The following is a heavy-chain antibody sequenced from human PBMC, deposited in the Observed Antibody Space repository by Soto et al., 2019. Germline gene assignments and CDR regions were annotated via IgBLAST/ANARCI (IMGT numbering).Heavy chain of an antibody. CDR1: GYTFTGYA. J-gene: IGHJ4*02. V-gene: IGHV1-3*05. CDR2: INAGNGNT. D-gene: IGHD6-19*01. CDR3: ARAVAVAADFDY. Sequence: QVQLVQSGAEEKKPGASVKVSCKASGYTFTGYAMHWVRQAPGQRLEWMGWINAGNGNTKYSQKLQGRVTITRDTPASTAYMELSSLRSEDTAVYYCARAVAVAADFDYWGQGTLVTVSS.